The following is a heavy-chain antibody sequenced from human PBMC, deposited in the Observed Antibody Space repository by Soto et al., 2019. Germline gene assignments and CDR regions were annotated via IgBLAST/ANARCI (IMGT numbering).Heavy chain of an antibody. CDR3: ARYIRGPTVYYFDF. D-gene: IGHD1-1*01. CDR1: GFTFSSYG. J-gene: IGHJ4*02. V-gene: IGHV3-33*01. Sequence: GGSLRLSCAASGFTFSSYGMHWVRQAPGKGLEWVAVIWYDGSNKYYADSVKGRFTISRDNSKNTLYLQMNGLRAEDTAVYYCARYIRGPTVYYFDFWGPGVLVTVSS. CDR2: IWYDGSNK.